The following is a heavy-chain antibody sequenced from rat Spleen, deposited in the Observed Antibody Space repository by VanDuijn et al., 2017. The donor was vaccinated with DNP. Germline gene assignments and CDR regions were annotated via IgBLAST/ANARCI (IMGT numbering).Heavy chain of an antibody. Sequence: EVQLVESGGGLVQPGKSLKLSCAASGFSFSDYDMAWVRQAPTKGLEWVACMSPTTRSSYYRDSVKGRFTVSRDDAKSTLYLQMDSLRSEDTDTYYCATGVHGVYEDWFSYWGQGTLVTVSS. J-gene: IGHJ3*01. CDR1: GFSFSDYD. CDR2: MSPTTRSS. D-gene: IGHD1-11*01. CDR3: ATGVHGVYEDWFSY. V-gene: IGHV5-27*01.